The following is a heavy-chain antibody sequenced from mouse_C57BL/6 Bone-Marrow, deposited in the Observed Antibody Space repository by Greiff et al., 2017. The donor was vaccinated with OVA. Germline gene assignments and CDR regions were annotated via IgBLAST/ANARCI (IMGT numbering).Heavy chain of an antibody. CDR3: ARRRGWWDD. V-gene: IGHV5-6*02. J-gene: IGHJ2*01. CDR2: ISSGGSYT. D-gene: IGHD1-1*02. CDR1: GFTFSNYG. Sequence: DVKLVESGGDLVKPGGSLKLSCAASGFTFSNYGMSWVRQTPDKRLEWVATISSGGSYTYYPARVKGRFTISRDNAKNTLYRQMSSLKAEDTARYYCARRRGWWDDWGQGTTLTVSS.